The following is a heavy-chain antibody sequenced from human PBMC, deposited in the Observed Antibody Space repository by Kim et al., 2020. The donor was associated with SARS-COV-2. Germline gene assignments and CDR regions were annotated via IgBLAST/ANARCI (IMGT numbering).Heavy chain of an antibody. CDR1: GGSFSGYY. D-gene: IGHD3-3*01. CDR3: ARALRPRITIFGVVARASDAFDI. V-gene: IGHV4-34*01. J-gene: IGHJ3*02. Sequence: SETLSLTCAVYGGSFSGYYWSWIRQPPGKGLEWIGEINHSGSTNYNPSLKSRVTISVDTSKNQFSLKLSSVTAADTAVYYCARALRPRITIFGVVARASDAFDIWGQGTMVTVSS. CDR2: INHSGST.